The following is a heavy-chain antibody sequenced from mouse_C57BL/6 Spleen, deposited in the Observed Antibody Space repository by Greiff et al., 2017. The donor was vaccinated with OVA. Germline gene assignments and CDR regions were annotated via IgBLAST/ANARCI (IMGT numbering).Heavy chain of an antibody. J-gene: IGHJ1*03. Sequence: VQLQQSGAELVRPGTSVKVSCKASGYAFTNYLIEWVKQRPGQGLEWIGVINPGSGGTNYNEKVKGKATLTADKSSSTAYMQLSSLTSEDSAVYFCARGGGSMVTTYFDVWGTGTTVTVSS. CDR3: ARGGGSMVTTYFDV. D-gene: IGHD2-2*01. V-gene: IGHV1-54*01. CDR2: INPGSGGT. CDR1: GYAFTNYL.